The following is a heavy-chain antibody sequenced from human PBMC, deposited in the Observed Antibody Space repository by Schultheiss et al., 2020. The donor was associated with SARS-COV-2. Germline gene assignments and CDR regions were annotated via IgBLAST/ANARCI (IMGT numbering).Heavy chain of an antibody. Sequence: SVKVSCKASGYTFTSYAISWVRQAPGQGLEWMGGIIPIFGTANYAQKFQGRVTITADESTSTAYMELSSLRSEDTAVYYCARAVFRDQTGSYYDHFDYWGQGTLVTSSS. V-gene: IGHV1-69*13. D-gene: IGHD3-10*01. CDR2: IIPIFGTA. J-gene: IGHJ4*02. CDR1: GYTFTSYA. CDR3: ARAVFRDQTGSYYDHFDY.